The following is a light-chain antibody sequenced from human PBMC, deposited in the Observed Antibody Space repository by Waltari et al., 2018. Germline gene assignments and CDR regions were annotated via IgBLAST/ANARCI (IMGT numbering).Light chain of an antibody. Sequence: QSLLTQPPSVSGAPGQSVTLSCTGTSSDIGAGHDVHWYQHLPGTVPRLLIFSDNNRPSGVPDRFSGSKSGTSASRAITGLQPEDEADYYCQSYDNSLSVYFGTGTQVTVL. CDR3: QSYDNSLSVY. J-gene: IGLJ1*01. CDR2: SDN. V-gene: IGLV1-40*01. CDR1: SSDIGAGHD.